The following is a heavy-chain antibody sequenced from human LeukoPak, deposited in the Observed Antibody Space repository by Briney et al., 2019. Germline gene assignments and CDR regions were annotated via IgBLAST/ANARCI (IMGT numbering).Heavy chain of an antibody. V-gene: IGHV4-31*03. Sequence: LSLTCTVSGGSISSGGYYWSWIRQHPGKGLEWIGYIYYSGSTYYNPSLKSRVTISVDTSKNQFSLKLSSVTAADTAVYYCARDFGSGSYPPAYYFDYWGQGTLVTVSS. CDR2: IYYSGST. D-gene: IGHD3-10*01. J-gene: IGHJ4*02. CDR3: ARDFGSGSYPPAYYFDY. CDR1: GGSISSGGYY.